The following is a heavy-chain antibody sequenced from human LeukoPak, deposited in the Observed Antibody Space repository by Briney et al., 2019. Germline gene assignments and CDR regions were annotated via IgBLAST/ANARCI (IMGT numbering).Heavy chain of an antibody. CDR3: PRHAPGGGSYYDRPFDT. CDR2: IYHSGST. D-gene: IGHD1-26*01. J-gene: IGHJ4*02. V-gene: IGHV4-38-2*01. Sequence: PSETLSLTCAVSGYSISSGYYWGWIRQPPGKGLEWIGSIYHSGSTYYNPSLKIRVTISVDTSKNQFSLKLSPVTAADTAVYYCPRHAPGGGSYYDRPFDTWGPGTLVPVSS. CDR1: GYSISSGYY.